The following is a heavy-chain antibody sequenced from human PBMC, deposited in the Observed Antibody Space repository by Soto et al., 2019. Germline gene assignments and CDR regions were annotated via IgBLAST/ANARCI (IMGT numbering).Heavy chain of an antibody. D-gene: IGHD5-12*01. CDR1: GGSISSGDYY. Sequence: PSETLSLTCTVSGGSISSGDYYWSWIRQPPGKGLEWIGYIYYSGSTYYNPSLKSRVTISVDTSKNQFSLKLSSVTAADTAVYYCARERIPYSGYEGGWFDPWGQGTLVTVSS. V-gene: IGHV4-30-4*01. J-gene: IGHJ5*02. CDR3: ARERIPYSGYEGGWFDP. CDR2: IYYSGST.